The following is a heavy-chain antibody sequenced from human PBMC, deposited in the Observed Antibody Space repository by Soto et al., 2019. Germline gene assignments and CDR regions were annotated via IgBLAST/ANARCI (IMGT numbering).Heavy chain of an antibody. Sequence: SETLSLTCAVYGGSFSGCYWSWIRQPPGKGLEWIGEINHSGSTNYNPSLKSRVTISVDTSKNQFSLKLSSVTAADTAVYYCARTEYSYYYGMDVWGQGTTVTVSS. D-gene: IGHD6-6*01. J-gene: IGHJ6*02. CDR1: GGSFSGCY. CDR2: INHSGST. CDR3: ARTEYSYYYGMDV. V-gene: IGHV4-34*01.